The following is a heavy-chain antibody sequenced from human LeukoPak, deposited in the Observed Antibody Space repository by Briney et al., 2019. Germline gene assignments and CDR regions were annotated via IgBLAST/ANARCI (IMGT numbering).Heavy chain of an antibody. Sequence: PGGSLRLSCAASGFTFSNYDMHWVRQATGKCLEWVSAIGSAADTEYPDSVKGRFTISRENVKNSLYLQMNSLRAGDTAVYYCARGGNDAFDIWGRGTMVTVSS. CDR1: GFTFSNYD. D-gene: IGHD3-16*01. CDR3: ARGGNDAFDI. CDR2: IGSAADT. J-gene: IGHJ3*02. V-gene: IGHV3-13*01.